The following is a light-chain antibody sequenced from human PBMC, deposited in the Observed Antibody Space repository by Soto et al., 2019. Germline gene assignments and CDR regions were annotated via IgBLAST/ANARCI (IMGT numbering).Light chain of an antibody. J-gene: IGLJ2*01. V-gene: IGLV1-40*01. CDR2: GNS. CDR1: SSNIGAGYD. CDR3: QSYDRSLSGGV. Sequence: QSVLTQPPSVSGAPGQRVTISCTGSSSNIGAGYDVHWYQQLPGTAPKLLIYGNSNRPSGVPDRFSGAKSGTSASLAITGLQAEAEADYYCQSYDRSLSGGVFGGGTKLTVL.